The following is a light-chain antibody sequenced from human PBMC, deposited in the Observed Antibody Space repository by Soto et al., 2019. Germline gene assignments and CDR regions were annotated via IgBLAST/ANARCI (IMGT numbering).Light chain of an antibody. CDR2: KAS. J-gene: IGKJ1*01. V-gene: IGKV1-5*03. CDR3: QQYNSYSWT. Sequence: DIQMTQSPSTPSASAGDTFTVTCRASQSISSWLAWYQQKPGKAPKLLIYKASSLESGVPSRFSGSGSGTEFTLTISSLQPDDFATYYCQQYNSYSWTFGQGTKVDIK. CDR1: QSISSW.